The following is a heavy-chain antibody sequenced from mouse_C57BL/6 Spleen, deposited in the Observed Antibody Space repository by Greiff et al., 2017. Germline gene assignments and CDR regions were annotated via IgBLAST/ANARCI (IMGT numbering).Heavy chain of an antibody. V-gene: IGHV1-81*01. J-gene: IGHJ2*01. CDR1: GYTFTSYG. CDR3: ARGYSYFGG. Sequence: VKLLESGAELARPGASVKLSCKASGYTFTSYGISWVKQRTGQGLEWIGEIYPRSGNTYYNEKFKGKATLTVDKSSSTAYMELRSLTSEDTAVYFCARGYSYFGGWGQGTTLTVSS. CDR2: IYPRSGNT. D-gene: IGHD1-2*01.